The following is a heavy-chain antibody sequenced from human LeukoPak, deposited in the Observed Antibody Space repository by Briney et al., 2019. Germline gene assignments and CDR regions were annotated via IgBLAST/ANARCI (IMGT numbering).Heavy chain of an antibody. CDR2: ISSSSSYI. V-gene: IGHV3-21*01. CDR3: AKDLSGHWCIDY. J-gene: IGHJ4*02. D-gene: IGHD4/OR15-4a*01. Sequence: GGSLRLSCAASGFTFSSYSMNWVRQAPGKGLEWVSSISSSSSYIYYADSVKGRFTISRDNAKNSLYLQMNSLRAEDTAVYFCAKDLSGHWCIDYWGQGTLVTVSS. CDR1: GFTFSSYS.